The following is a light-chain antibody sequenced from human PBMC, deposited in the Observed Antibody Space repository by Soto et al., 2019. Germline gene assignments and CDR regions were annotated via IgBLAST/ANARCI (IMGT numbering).Light chain of an antibody. V-gene: IGLV1-44*01. J-gene: IGLJ1*01. CDR3: AACDDSLNGYV. Sequence: QSVLAQPPSVSGTPGQRVTISCSGSSSNIGSNTVNWYQQLPGTAPKLLIYSNHHRPSGVPDRFSGSKSGTSASLAISGLQSEDEADYYCAACDDSLNGYVFGTGTKVTVL. CDR1: SSNIGSNT. CDR2: SNH.